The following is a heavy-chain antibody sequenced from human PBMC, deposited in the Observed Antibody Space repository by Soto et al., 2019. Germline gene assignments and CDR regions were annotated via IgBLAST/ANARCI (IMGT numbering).Heavy chain of an antibody. D-gene: IGHD3-22*01. CDR2: IIPIFGTA. V-gene: IGHV1-69*06. Sequence: SVKVSCKASGGTFSSYAISWVRQAPGQGLEWMGGIIPIFGTANYAQKFQGRVTITADKSTSTAYMELSSLRSEDTAVYYCARGIREYDSSGYYHLFDYWGQGTLVTVSS. CDR1: GGTFSSYA. J-gene: IGHJ4*02. CDR3: ARGIREYDSSGYYHLFDY.